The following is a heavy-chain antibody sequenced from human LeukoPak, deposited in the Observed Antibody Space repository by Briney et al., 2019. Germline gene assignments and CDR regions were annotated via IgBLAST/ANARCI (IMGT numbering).Heavy chain of an antibody. D-gene: IGHD2-2*01. CDR2: INPKSGGT. Sequence: EASVKVSCKASGYTFTGYYMHWVRQAPGQGLEWMGWINPKSGGTNYAQKFQGRVTTTRDTSIHTAYMELSRLRSDDTAVYYCAREEYGFDPWGQGTLVTVSS. J-gene: IGHJ5*02. CDR1: GYTFTGYY. V-gene: IGHV1-2*02. CDR3: AREEYGFDP.